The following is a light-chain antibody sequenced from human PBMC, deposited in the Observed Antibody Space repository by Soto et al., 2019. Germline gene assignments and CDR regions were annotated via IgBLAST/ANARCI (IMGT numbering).Light chain of an antibody. J-gene: IGLJ1*01. CDR1: SSDVGGYNY. CDR3: SSYTSSSTSLYV. CDR2: DVS. V-gene: IGLV2-14*01. Sequence: QSALTQPASVSGSPGQSITISCTGTSSDVGGYNYVSWYQQHPGKAPKLMIYDVSNRPSGVSNRFSGSKSGNTASLTISGLQAADEADYYCSSYTSSSTSLYVFGTGTKLTVL.